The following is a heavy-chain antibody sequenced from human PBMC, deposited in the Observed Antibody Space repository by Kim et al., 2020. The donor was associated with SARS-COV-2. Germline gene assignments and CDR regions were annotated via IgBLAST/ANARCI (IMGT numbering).Heavy chain of an antibody. V-gene: IGHV1-18*01. J-gene: IGHJ5*02. Sequence: AQKLQGRVTMTTDTSTSTAYMELRSLRSDDTAVYYCARDSMVRGVNWFDPWGQGTLVTVSS. D-gene: IGHD3-10*01. CDR3: ARDSMVRGVNWFDP.